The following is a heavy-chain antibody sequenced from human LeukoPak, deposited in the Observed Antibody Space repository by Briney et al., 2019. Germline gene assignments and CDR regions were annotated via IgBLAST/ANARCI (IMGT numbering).Heavy chain of an antibody. D-gene: IGHD3-3*01. CDR3: ARGTRPDFWSGYYEDY. J-gene: IGHJ4*02. V-gene: IGHV1-8*03. CDR2: MNPNSGNT. CDR1: GYTFTSYD. Sequence: ASVKVSCKASGYTFTSYDINWVRQATGQGLEWMGWMNPNSGNTGYAQKFQGRVTITRNTSISTAYMELSSLRSEDTAVYYCARGTRPDFWSGYYEDYWGRGTLVTVSS.